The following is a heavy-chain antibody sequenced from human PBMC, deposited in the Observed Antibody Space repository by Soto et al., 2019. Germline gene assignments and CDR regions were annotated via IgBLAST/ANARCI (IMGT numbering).Heavy chain of an antibody. CDR1: GFTFTNYG. D-gene: IGHD5-12*01. J-gene: IGHJ4*02. CDR3: AKDRGYEILDS. V-gene: IGHV3-30*18. CDR2: ISHDGINK. Sequence: LRLSCAASGFTFTNYGLHWVRQAPGKGLEWVAVISHDGINKYYEDSVKGRFTISRDTSKNTLYLQMNSLRPEDTAVYFCAKDRGYEILDSWGQGTQVTVSS.